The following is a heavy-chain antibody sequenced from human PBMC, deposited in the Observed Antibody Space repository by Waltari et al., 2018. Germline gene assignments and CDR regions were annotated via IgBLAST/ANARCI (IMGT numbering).Heavy chain of an antibody. CDR2: ITRSSRDI. CDR1: GFTLRSYS. Sequence: EVQLVESGGGLVKPGGSLRLSCAASGFTLRSYSMNWVRQAQGKGLEWVSSITRSSRDIYYADSVKGRFTISRDNAKNSLYLQMNSLRAEDTAVYYCARDRWEQAIDYWGQGTLVTVSS. CDR3: ARDRWEQAIDY. J-gene: IGHJ4*02. V-gene: IGHV3-21*01. D-gene: IGHD1-26*01.